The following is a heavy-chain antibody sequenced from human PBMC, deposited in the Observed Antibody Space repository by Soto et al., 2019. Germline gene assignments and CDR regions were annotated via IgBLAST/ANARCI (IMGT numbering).Heavy chain of an antibody. CDR2: ISYDGSNK. J-gene: IGHJ4*02. D-gene: IGHD1-1*01. CDR3: AKDLEATPGGY. Sequence: QVQLVESGGGVVQPGRSLRLSCAASGFTFSSYGMHWVRQAPGKGLEWVAVISYDGSNKYYADSVKGRFTISRDNSKNTLYLQMNSLRAEDTAVYYCAKDLEATPGGYWGQGTLVTVSS. V-gene: IGHV3-30*18. CDR1: GFTFSSYG.